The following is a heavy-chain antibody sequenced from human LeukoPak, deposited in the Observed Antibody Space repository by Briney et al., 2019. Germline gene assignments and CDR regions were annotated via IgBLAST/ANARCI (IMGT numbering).Heavy chain of an antibody. CDR1: GFTFSSYA. D-gene: IGHD3-10*01. CDR3: ARAFTPGIRKALWIGDSL. V-gene: IGHV3-30*04. CDR2: VSAHGLDK. J-gene: IGHJ4*02. Sequence: GGSLRLSCAASGFTFSSYAMHWVRQAPGKGLEWLAVVSAHGLDKFYASSVRGRFTISKDTSKNTLSLQMNSLRSDDSGVYYCARAFTPGIRKALWIGDSLWDQGTLVTVSS.